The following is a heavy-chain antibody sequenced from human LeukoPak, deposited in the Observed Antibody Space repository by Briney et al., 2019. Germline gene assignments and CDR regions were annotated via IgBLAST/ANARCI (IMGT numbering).Heavy chain of an antibody. CDR1: GFTFSTYS. J-gene: IGHJ4*02. CDR2: ISSSSSYI. Sequence: GGSLRLSCAASGFTFSTYSMNWVRQAPGKGLEWVSFISSSSSYIYYADSVKGRFTVSRDNAKNSLYLQVNSLRAEDTAVYYCARGGSTDSIHSCGGNCYFLDYWGQGTLVTVSS. CDR3: ARGGSTDSIHSCGGNCYFLDY. D-gene: IGHD2-21*02. V-gene: IGHV3-21*01.